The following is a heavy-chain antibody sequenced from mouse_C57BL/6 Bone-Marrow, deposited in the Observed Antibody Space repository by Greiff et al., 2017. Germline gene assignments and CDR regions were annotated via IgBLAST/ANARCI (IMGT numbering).Heavy chain of an antibody. D-gene: IGHD4-1*01. J-gene: IGHJ4*01. CDR3: TTTGAMDY. CDR1: GFTITDYY. CDR2: IDPENGDT. V-gene: IGHV14-4*01. Sequence: VQLQQSGAELVRPGASVKLSCTASGFTITDYYMHWVQQRPEQGLEWLGWIDPENGDTEYASKFQGKATITADTSSNTAYLQLSSLTSEDTAVYYCTTTGAMDYWGQGTSVTVSS.